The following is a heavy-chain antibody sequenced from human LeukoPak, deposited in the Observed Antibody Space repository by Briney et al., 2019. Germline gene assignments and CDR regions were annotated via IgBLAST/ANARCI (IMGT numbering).Heavy chain of an antibody. CDR2: MKQDGSEI. V-gene: IGHV3-7*03. J-gene: IGHJ5*02. CDR1: RFTFSKYW. D-gene: IGHD3-22*01. CDR3: AKDLTMIVVSVDP. Sequence: GGSLRLSCTASRFTFSKYWMSWVRQAPGKGPEWVANMKQDGSEIYYVDSVKGRFTISRDNSKNTLYLQMSSLRVEDTAVYYCAKDLTMIVVSVDPWGQGTLVTVSS.